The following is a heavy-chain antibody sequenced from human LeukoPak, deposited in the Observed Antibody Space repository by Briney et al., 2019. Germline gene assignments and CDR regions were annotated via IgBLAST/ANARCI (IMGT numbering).Heavy chain of an antibody. CDR3: ARDYGGNSGYMDV. Sequence: PGGSLRLSCAASGFTFSNYWMRWVRQSPGKGLEWVGNIKQDGSEKYYVDSVKGRFTISRDNAKNSLYLQMNSLRAEDTAVYYCARDYGGNSGYMDVWGKGTTVTVSS. J-gene: IGHJ6*03. D-gene: IGHD4-23*01. CDR2: IKQDGSEK. CDR1: GFTFSNYW. V-gene: IGHV3-7*01.